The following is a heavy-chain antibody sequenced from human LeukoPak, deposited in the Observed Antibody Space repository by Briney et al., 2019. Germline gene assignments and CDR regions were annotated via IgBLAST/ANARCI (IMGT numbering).Heavy chain of an antibody. CDR3: ARDGVDSSSWYFYRLYWFDP. J-gene: IGHJ5*02. CDR1: GFTFSSYG. D-gene: IGHD6-13*01. Sequence: HPGGSLRLSCAASGFTFSSYGMHWVRQAPGKGLEWVAVIWYDGSNKYYADSVKGRFTISRDNSKNTLYLQMNSLRAEDTAVYYCARDGVDSSSWYFYRLYWFDPWGQGTLVTVSS. V-gene: IGHV3-33*01. CDR2: IWYDGSNK.